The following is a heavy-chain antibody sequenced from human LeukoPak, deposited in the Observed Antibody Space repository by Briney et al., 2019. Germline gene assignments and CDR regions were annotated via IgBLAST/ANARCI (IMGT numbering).Heavy chain of an antibody. D-gene: IGHD3-10*01. CDR1: GFTFSSYW. Sequence: GSLRLSCAASGFTFSSYWMSWVRRAPGKGLEWIGYIFHSGSTKYNPSLESRVTISVDTSKNQFSLKLSSVSAADTAVYYCARSQYGSGSFPSDSWGQGALVTVSS. CDR3: ARSQYGSGSFPSDS. J-gene: IGHJ4*02. CDR2: IFHSGST. V-gene: IGHV4-4*08.